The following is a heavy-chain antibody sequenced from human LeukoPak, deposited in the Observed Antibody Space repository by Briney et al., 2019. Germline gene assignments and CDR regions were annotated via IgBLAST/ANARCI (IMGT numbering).Heavy chain of an antibody. CDR1: GYSFIFYD. D-gene: IGHD6-19*01. CDR2: MNTDSGNT. V-gene: IGHV1-8*01. CDR3: ARGWRGHLSGWMDY. J-gene: IGHJ4*02. Sequence: ASVKVSCKASGYSFIFYDIYWVRQATGQGPEWMGWMNTDSGNTDFAQKFQGRITMTRDTSISTVYMELSSLRSEDTAVYYCARGWRGHLSGWMDYWGQGTLVTVSS.